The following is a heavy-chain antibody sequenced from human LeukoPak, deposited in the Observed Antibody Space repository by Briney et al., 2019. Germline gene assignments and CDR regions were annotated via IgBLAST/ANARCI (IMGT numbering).Heavy chain of an antibody. CDR2: INPSGGST. Sequence: ASVKVSCKASGYTFTGYYMHWVRQAPGQGLEWMGIINPSGGSTSYAQKFQGRVTMTRDTSTSTAYMELSSLRSEDTAVYYCARDMNVRGYSYGPFDYWGQGTLVTVSS. D-gene: IGHD5-18*01. V-gene: IGHV1-46*01. CDR1: GYTFTGYY. J-gene: IGHJ4*02. CDR3: ARDMNVRGYSYGPFDY.